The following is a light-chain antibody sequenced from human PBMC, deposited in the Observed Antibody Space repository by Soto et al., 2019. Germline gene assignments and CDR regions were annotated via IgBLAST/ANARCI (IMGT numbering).Light chain of an antibody. CDR1: QSVGSN. CDR2: GAS. CDR3: QQRSNWPMIT. J-gene: IGKJ5*01. V-gene: IGKV3-11*01. Sequence: IVLTQSPATLCVSPEGRATRSCRASQSVGSNLAWFQQKRGQAPRLLIYGASTRATGVPARFSGSGSGTDFTLTISSLEPEDFAVYYCQQRSNWPMITFGQGTRLEIK.